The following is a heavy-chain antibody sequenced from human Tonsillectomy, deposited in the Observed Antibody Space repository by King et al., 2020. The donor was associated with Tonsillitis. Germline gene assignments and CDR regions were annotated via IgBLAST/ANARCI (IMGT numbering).Heavy chain of an antibody. CDR3: ARYFGSYELDP. V-gene: IGHV4-34*01. D-gene: IGHD2-21*01. J-gene: IGHJ5*02. CDR1: GGSFSGYY. CDR2: INHSGST. Sequence: QVQLQQWGAGLLKPSETLSLTCAVYGGSFSGYYWSWIRQPPGKGLEWIGEINHSGSTNYNPSLKSLVTISVDTSKNQFSLKLSSVTAADTAVYYCARYFGSYELDPWGQGTLVTVSS.